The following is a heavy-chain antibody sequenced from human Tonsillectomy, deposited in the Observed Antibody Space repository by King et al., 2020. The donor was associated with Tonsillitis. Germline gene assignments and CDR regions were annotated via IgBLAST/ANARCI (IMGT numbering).Heavy chain of an antibody. D-gene: IGHD2-15*01. CDR3: ARDLVFWSGHSCYASDY. CDR2: ISYDGSYK. CDR1: GFSFSNYG. V-gene: IGHV3-33*05. Sequence: VQLVESGGGVVQPGRSLRLSCAASGFSFSNYGMHWVRQAPGKGLEWVAVISYDGSYKNYADSVKGRFTISRDNSKNTFYLLLNSLRVEDTAVYYCARDLVFWSGHSCYASDYWAQGSLVTVSS. J-gene: IGHJ4*02.